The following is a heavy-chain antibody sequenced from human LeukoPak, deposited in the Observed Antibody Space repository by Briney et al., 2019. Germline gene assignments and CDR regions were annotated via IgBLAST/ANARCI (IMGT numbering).Heavy chain of an antibody. J-gene: IGHJ6*03. CDR1: GFTFSSYA. D-gene: IGHD3-3*01. CDR3: AKGGRGFQGSGYYPFESNYYYYMDV. Sequence: GGSLRLSCAASGFTFSSYAMSWVRQAPGKGLEWVSAISGSGCSTYYADSVKGRFTISRDNSKNTLYLQMNSLRDDATAVYYCAKGGRGFQGSGYYPFESNYYYYMDVWGKGTTVTVSS. CDR2: ISGSGCST. V-gene: IGHV3-23*01.